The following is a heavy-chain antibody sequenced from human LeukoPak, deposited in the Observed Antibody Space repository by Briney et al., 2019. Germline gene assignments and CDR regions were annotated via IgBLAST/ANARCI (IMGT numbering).Heavy chain of an antibody. V-gene: IGHV1-69*05. D-gene: IGHD6-19*01. CDR3: ASRQIAVAGTTFGEYFQH. Sequence: ASVKVSCKTSGYTFTSYAISWVRQAPGQGLEWMGRIIPIFGTANYAQKFQGRVTITTDESTSTAYMELSSLRSEDTAVYYCASRQIAVAGTTFGEYFQHWGQGTLVTVSS. J-gene: IGHJ1*01. CDR2: IIPIFGTA. CDR1: GYTFTSYA.